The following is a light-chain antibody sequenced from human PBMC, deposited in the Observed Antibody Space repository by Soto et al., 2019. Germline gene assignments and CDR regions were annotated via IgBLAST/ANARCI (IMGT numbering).Light chain of an antibody. Sequence: QSVLTQPASVSGSPGQSITISCTGTSSDVGSYNLVSWYQQHPGKAPKLMIYEVSNRPSGVSNRFSGSKSGNTASLTISGLQAEDEADYYCSSYTSGSTYVFGTGTKVTV. CDR1: SSDVGSYNL. CDR3: SSYTSGSTYV. CDR2: EVS. J-gene: IGLJ1*01. V-gene: IGLV2-14*02.